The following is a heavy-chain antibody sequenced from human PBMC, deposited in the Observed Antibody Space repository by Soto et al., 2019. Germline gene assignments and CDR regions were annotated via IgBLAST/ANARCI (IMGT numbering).Heavy chain of an antibody. D-gene: IGHD6-13*01. V-gene: IGHV4-31*03. CDR2: IYYSGST. CDR1: GGSISSGGYY. Sequence: PSETLSLTCTVSGGSISSGGYYWSWIRQHPGKGLEWIGYIYYSGSTYYNPSLKSRVTISVDTSKNQFSLKLSSVTAADTAVYYCARVRRRAAAEGYWGQGTLVTVSS. J-gene: IGHJ4*02. CDR3: ARVRRRAAAEGY.